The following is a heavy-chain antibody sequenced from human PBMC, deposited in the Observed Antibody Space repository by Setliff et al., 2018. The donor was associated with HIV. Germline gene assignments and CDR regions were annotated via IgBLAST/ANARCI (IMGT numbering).Heavy chain of an antibody. CDR1: GYSFTSYW. CDR2: IFPGDSKM. Sequence: GESLKISCKGSGYSFTSYWIAWVRQKPGKGLEWMGIIFPGDSKMHYSPSFQGRVTLSADKSISTAYLQWSSLQTSDSGMYYCARGIAALTAPFDYWGQGSLVTVSS. CDR3: ARGIAALTAPFDY. V-gene: IGHV5-51*01. J-gene: IGHJ4*02. D-gene: IGHD2-21*02.